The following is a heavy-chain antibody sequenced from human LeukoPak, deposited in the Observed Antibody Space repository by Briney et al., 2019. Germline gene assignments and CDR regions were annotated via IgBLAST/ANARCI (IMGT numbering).Heavy chain of an antibody. V-gene: IGHV4-34*01. CDR3: ARVKYSSGWYFDY. CDR1: GGSFSGYY. J-gene: IGHJ4*02. Sequence: SETLSLTCAVYGGSFSGYYWSWIRQPPGKGLEWIGEINHSGSTNYNPSLKSRVTISVDTSKNQFSLKLSSVTAADTAVYYCARVKYSSGWYFDYWGQGTLSPSPQ. CDR2: INHSGST. D-gene: IGHD6-19*01.